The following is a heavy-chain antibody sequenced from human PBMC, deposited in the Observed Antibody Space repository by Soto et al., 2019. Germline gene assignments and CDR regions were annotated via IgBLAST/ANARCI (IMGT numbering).Heavy chain of an antibody. J-gene: IGHJ4*02. Sequence: QVQLQESGPGLVKPSQTLSLTCTVSGGSISSGDYYWSWIRQPPGKGLEWIGYIYYSGSTYYNPSLKSRVTISVDTSKNQSALKLSSVTAADTAVYYWARVDGGGGSCFFDYWGQGTLVTVSS. CDR2: IYYSGST. CDR1: GGSISSGDYY. CDR3: ARVDGGGGSCFFDY. D-gene: IGHD2-15*01. V-gene: IGHV4-30-4*01.